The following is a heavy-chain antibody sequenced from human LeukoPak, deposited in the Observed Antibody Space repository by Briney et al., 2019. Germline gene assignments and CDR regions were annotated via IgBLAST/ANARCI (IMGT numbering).Heavy chain of an antibody. CDR1: GASINSYY. Sequence: SETLSLTCVVSGASINSYYWTWIRQPAGKGLEWIGRIYTSGSTTYNPSLKSRVTMSVDTSKNQFSLNLTSVTAADTAVYYCVRDRGGFDPWGQGTLVTVSS. D-gene: IGHD1-26*01. J-gene: IGHJ5*02. CDR3: VRDRGGFDP. CDR2: IYTSGST. V-gene: IGHV4-4*07.